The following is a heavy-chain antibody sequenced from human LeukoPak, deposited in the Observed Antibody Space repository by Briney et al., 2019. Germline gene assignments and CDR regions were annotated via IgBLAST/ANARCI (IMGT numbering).Heavy chain of an antibody. CDR3: ARGGGGYQVIDY. CDR1: GFTFSSYG. CDR2: IYYSGST. D-gene: IGHD5-12*01. Sequence: GSLRLSCAASGFTFSSYGMSWIRQPPGKGLEWIGYIYYSGSTNYNPSLKSRVTISVDTSKNQFSLKLSSVTAADTAVYYCARGGGGYQVIDYWGQGTLVTVSS. J-gene: IGHJ4*02. V-gene: IGHV4-59*01.